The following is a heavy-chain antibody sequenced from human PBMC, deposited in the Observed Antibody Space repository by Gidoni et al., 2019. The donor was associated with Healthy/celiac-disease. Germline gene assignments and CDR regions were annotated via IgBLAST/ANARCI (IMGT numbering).Heavy chain of an antibody. Sequence: EVQLLESGGGLVQPGGSMRLSCAASGFTFSGYPLTWVRQAPGKGLEWVSAISGSGGSTYYADSVKGRFTISRDNSKNTLYLQMNSLRAEDTAVYYCARIPDSSGYIRRVPNWYFDLWGRGTLVTVSS. CDR2: ISGSGGST. V-gene: IGHV3-23*01. CDR1: GFTFSGYP. D-gene: IGHD3-22*01. J-gene: IGHJ2*01. CDR3: ARIPDSSGYIRRVPNWYFDL.